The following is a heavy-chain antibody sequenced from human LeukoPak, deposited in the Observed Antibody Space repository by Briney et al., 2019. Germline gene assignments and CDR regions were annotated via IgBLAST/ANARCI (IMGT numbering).Heavy chain of an antibody. V-gene: IGHV2-70*11. Sequence: SGPALVKPTQTLTLTCTFSGFSLSTSGMCVSWIRQPPGKALEWLARIDWDDDKYYSTSLKTRLTISKDTSKNQVVLTMTNMDPVDTATYYCARISLTGAVAYPFDYWGQGTLVTVSS. D-gene: IGHD6-19*01. CDR3: ARISLTGAVAYPFDY. J-gene: IGHJ4*02. CDR1: GFSLSTSGMC. CDR2: IDWDDDK.